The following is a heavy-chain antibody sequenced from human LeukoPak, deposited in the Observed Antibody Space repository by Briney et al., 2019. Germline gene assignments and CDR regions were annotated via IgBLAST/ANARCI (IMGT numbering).Heavy chain of an antibody. CDR1: RFTLSTYP. CDR2: IAGNGDAT. J-gene: IGHJ4*02. V-gene: IGHV3-23*01. D-gene: IGHD3-10*01. Sequence: PGGALRLSCTASRFTLSTYPMYWVRQAPWKGVEWLSAIAGNGDATYYADSMKGRFTLSRDNSKDTLYLQMNSLRAEDTAVYYCVSSRVYGFLDYWGQGSLVTVSS. CDR3: VSSRVYGFLDY.